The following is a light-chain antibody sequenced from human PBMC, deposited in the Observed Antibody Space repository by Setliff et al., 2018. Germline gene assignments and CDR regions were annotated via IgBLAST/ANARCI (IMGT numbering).Light chain of an antibody. J-gene: IGLJ1*01. CDR1: SRDVGSSTF. V-gene: IGLV2-8*01. CDR3: SSYAGTNNPYV. CDR2: EIS. Sequence: QSALTQPPSASGSPGQSLIISCTGTSRDVGSSTFVSWYQQHPGKAPKLLIYEISKRSSGVPDRFSGSKSGNTASLTVSGLQAEDEADYYCSSYAGTNNPYVFGSGTKVTVL.